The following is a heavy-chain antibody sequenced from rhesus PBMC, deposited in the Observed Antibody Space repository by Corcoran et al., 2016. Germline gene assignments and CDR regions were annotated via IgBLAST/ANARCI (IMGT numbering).Heavy chain of an antibody. CDR3: ARDRRLAAAGTGFDY. CDR1: GGSIGSNY. V-gene: IGHV4-173*01. Sequence: QLQLQESGPGLVKPSETLSLTCAVSGGSIGSNYWSWIRQPPGKGLEWIGRISGSGGSTDYNPSLNSRVTSSTDTSKNQFSLKLSSVTAADTAVYYCARDRRLAAAGTGFDYWGQGVLVTVSS. D-gene: IGHD6-31*01. J-gene: IGHJ4*01. CDR2: ISGSGGST.